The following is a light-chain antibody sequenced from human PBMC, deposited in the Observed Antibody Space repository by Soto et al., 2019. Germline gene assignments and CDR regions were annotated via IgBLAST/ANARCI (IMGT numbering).Light chain of an antibody. CDR1: SSDVGGYNY. Sequence: QSALTQPASVSGSPGQSITISCTGTSSDVGGYNYVSWYQQHPGKARKLMIYDVSNRPSGVSNRFSGSKSGNTASLTISGLQAEDEADYYCSSYTSSSTLLFGGGTKLTVL. V-gene: IGLV2-14*01. CDR3: SSYTSSSTLL. J-gene: IGLJ2*01. CDR2: DVS.